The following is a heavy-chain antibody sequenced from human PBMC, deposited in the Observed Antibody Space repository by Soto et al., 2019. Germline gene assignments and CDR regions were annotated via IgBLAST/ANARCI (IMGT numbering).Heavy chain of an antibody. V-gene: IGHV4-4*07. J-gene: IGHJ5*02. Sequence: QVQLQESGPGLVKPSETLSLTCTVSGASISGYYWSWIRKSAGKGLEWIGRIYATGTTDYNPSLKRRVMLSVDTYKKQFSLRLRSVTAADTAVYYCVRDGTKTLRDWFDPWGQGISVTVSS. CDR2: IYATGTT. CDR3: VRDGTKTLRDWFDP. D-gene: IGHD1-1*01. CDR1: GASISGYY.